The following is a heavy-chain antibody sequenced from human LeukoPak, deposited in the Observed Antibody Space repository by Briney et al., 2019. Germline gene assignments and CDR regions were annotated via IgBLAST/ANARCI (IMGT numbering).Heavy chain of an antibody. V-gene: IGHV3-30*18. Sequence: GGSLRLSCAASGFTFSSYGMHWVRQAPGKGLEWVAVISYDGSNKYYADSVKGRFTISRDKSKNTLYLQMNSLRAEDTAVYYCAKDRNHIVVVVAATRYYGMDVWGQGTTVTVSS. J-gene: IGHJ6*02. CDR2: ISYDGSNK. CDR3: AKDRNHIVVVVAATRYYGMDV. D-gene: IGHD2-15*01. CDR1: GFTFSSYG.